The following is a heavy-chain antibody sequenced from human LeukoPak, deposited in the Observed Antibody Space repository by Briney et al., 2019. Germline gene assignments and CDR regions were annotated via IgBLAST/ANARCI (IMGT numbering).Heavy chain of an antibody. CDR3: ARDKGTSYLSSFDY. V-gene: IGHV3-66*01. CDR2: IYSGGFT. D-gene: IGHD6-6*01. Sequence: PGGSLRLSCAASGFTISNNYIRWLRQAPGKGLEWVSHIYSGGFTQFAGSVRGRFTMSRDSSKNTLYLQMNSLRAADTAVYYCARDKGTSYLSSFDYWGQGTLVTVSS. J-gene: IGHJ4*02. CDR1: GFTISNNY.